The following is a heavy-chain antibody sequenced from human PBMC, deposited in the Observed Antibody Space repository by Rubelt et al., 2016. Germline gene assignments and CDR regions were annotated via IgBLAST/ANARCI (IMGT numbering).Heavy chain of an antibody. CDR3: ARRAPGIGPDRYYYFYMDV. Sequence: QLQLQESGPGLVKPSETLSLTCTVSGGSISSSSYYWGWIRQPPGKGLEWIGSIYYSGSTYYNPSLKSRITISVDTSKNQSAWKRSSVTAAETAGYYCARRAPGIGPDRYYYFYMDVRGKGTTVTVSS. CDR1: GGSISSSSYY. CDR2: IYYSGST. D-gene: IGHD1-26*01. V-gene: IGHV4-39*01. J-gene: IGHJ6*03.